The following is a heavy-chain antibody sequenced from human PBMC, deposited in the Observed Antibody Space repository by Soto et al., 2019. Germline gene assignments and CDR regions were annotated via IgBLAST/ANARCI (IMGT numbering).Heavy chain of an antibody. D-gene: IGHD4-17*01. CDR3: ARDQVKGTMTIL. J-gene: IGHJ4*02. V-gene: IGHV3-30-3*01. CDR1: GFTFINYA. Sequence: GGSLRLSCAASGFTFINYAMHWVRQAPGKGLEWVAVISYDGSNKYYADSVKGRFTISRDNSKNTMYLQMNSLSAEDTAVYHCARDQVKGTMTILWGQGTLVTVS. CDR2: ISYDGSNK.